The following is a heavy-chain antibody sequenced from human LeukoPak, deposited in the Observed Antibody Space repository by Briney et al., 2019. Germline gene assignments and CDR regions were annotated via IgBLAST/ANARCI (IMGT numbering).Heavy chain of an antibody. V-gene: IGHV4-34*01. CDR3: ARGVGAIFGVNYYCGMDV. Sequence: SETLSLTCAVYGGSFSGYYWSWIRQPPGKGLEWIGEINHSGSTNYNPSLKSRVTVSVDTSKNQFSLKLSSVTAADTAVYYCARGVGAIFGVNYYCGMDVWGQGTTVTVSS. CDR2: INHSGST. CDR1: GGSFSGYY. J-gene: IGHJ6*02. D-gene: IGHD3-3*01.